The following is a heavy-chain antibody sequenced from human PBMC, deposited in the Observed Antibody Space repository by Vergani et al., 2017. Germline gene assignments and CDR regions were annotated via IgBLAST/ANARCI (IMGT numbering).Heavy chain of an antibody. J-gene: IGHJ4*02. CDR3: ASSQRRDGYFGY. Sequence: QVQLQESGPGLVKPSETLSLPCIVSGGSISSYYWSWIRQPPGKGLEWFGYIYYSGSTNYNPSLNSGVTISVDTSKNQFSLKLSSVTAADTAVYYCASSQRRDGYFGYWGQGTLVTVSS. V-gene: IGHV4-59*01. CDR1: GGSISSYY. D-gene: IGHD5-24*01. CDR2: IYYSGST.